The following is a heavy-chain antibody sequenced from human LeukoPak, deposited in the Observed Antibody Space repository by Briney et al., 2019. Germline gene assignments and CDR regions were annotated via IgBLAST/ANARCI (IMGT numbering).Heavy chain of an antibody. CDR3: ARVRVTISIDP. J-gene: IGHJ5*02. CDR1: GGSISSGDNY. CDR2: IYYSGST. D-gene: IGHD3-3*01. Sequence: SQTLSLTCTVSGGSISSGDNYWSWIRQPPGKGLEWIGYIYYSGSTYYNPSLKSRVTISVDASKNQFSLKLSSVTAADTAVYYCARVRVTISIDPWGQGTLVTVSS. V-gene: IGHV4-30-4*08.